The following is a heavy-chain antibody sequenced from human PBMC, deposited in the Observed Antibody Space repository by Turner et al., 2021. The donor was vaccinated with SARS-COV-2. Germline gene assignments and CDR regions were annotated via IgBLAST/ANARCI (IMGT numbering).Heavy chain of an antibody. CDR1: GFTVSSNY. CDR2: ISSGGRT. Sequence: EVQLVETGGGLIQPGGSLRPSCSASGFTVSSNYMSWVRPAPGKGLEWVSVISSGGRTYYADSVKGRFTISRDNSKNTLYLQMNSLRAEDTAVYYCARGGEYQLLHYYGMDVWGQGTTVTVSS. CDR3: ARGGEYQLLHYYGMDV. V-gene: IGHV3-53*02. J-gene: IGHJ6*02. D-gene: IGHD2-2*01.